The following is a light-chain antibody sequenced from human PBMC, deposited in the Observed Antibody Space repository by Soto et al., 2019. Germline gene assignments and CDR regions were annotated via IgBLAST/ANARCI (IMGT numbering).Light chain of an antibody. V-gene: IGLV2-23*01. CDR2: EGS. Sequence: QSVLTQPASVSGSPGQSITISCTGTSSDVGSYNLVSWYQHHPGKAPKLMIYEGSKRPSGVSNRFSGSKSGNTASLTISGLQAEDEADYYCCSYAGSGTSVVFGGGTKLTVL. CDR1: SSDVGSYNL. CDR3: CSYAGSGTSVV. J-gene: IGLJ2*01.